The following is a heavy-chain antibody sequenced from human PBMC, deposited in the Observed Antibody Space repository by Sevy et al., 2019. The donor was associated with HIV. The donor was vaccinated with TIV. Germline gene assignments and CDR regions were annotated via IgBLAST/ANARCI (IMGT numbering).Heavy chain of an antibody. CDR3: VRDGLASATDFDY. V-gene: IGHV3-7*01. CDR1: GFTFSNYW. Sequence: GGSLRLSCEVSGFTFSNYWMTWVLQAPGKGLEWVANIKEDGSDKYHGDSVKGRFSPSRDNAKNSLYLQMDSLRAEDRAVYYCVRDGLASATDFDYWGQGTLVTVSS. D-gene: IGHD2-15*01. CDR2: IKEDGSDK. J-gene: IGHJ4*02.